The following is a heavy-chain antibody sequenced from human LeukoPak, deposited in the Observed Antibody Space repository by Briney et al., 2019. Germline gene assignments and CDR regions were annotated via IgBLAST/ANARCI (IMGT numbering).Heavy chain of an antibody. Sequence: GESLKIACKGSGYSFPNYWIGWVRQMPGQGLEWIGIIYPADSDTRYSPSFQGQVTISADKSINTAYLQWTSLKASDTAMYYCARRKGDGYNSPFDYWGQGTLVTVSS. CDR3: ARRKGDGYNSPFDY. J-gene: IGHJ4*02. V-gene: IGHV5-51*01. CDR1: GYSFPNYW. D-gene: IGHD5-24*01. CDR2: IYPADSDT.